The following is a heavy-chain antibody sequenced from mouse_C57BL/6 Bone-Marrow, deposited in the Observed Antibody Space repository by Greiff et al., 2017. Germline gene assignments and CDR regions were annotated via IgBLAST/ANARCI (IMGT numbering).Heavy chain of an antibody. J-gene: IGHJ2*01. CDR1: GYTFTGYW. Sequence: QVQLQQSGAELMKPGASVKLSCKATGYTFTGYWIEWVKQRPGHGLEWIGEILPGSGSTNYNQKFKGQAPFTADKSSTPAYIQLSSLTTEDSAIYYCARFHYNGSTYCDYWGQGTTRTVSS. D-gene: IGHD1-1*01. CDR3: ARFHYNGSTYCDY. V-gene: IGHV1-9*01. CDR2: ILPGSGST.